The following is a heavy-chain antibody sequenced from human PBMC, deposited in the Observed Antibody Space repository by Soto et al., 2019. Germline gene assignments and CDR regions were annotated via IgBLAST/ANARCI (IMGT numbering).Heavy chain of an antibody. D-gene: IGHD2-8*01. V-gene: IGHV3-21*01. CDR1: GFTFSSYS. CDR2: ISSSSSYI. J-gene: IGHJ4*02. CDR3: ARDAPNIVLMVYATFDY. Sequence: GGSLRLSCAASGFTFSSYSMNWVRQAPGKGLEWVSSISSSSSYIYYADSVKGRFTISRDNAKNSLYLQMNSLRAEDTAVYYCARDAPNIVLMVYATFDYWGQGTLVTVSS.